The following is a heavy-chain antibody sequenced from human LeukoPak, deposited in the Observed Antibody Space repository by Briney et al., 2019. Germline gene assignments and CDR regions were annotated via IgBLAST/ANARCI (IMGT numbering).Heavy chain of an antibody. D-gene: IGHD2-2*02. Sequence: GGSLRLSCAASGFTFSSYAMSWVRQAPGKGLEWVSAISGSGGSTYYADSVKGRFTISRDNPKNTLYLQMNSLRAEDTAVYYCAKAEYQLLYDAWFDPWGQGTLVTVSS. CDR2: ISGSGGST. J-gene: IGHJ5*02. V-gene: IGHV3-23*01. CDR3: AKAEYQLLYDAWFDP. CDR1: GFTFSSYA.